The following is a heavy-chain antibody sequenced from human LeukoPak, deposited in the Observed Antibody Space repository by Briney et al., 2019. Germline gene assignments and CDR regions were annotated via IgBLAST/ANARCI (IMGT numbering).Heavy chain of an antibody. J-gene: IGHJ4*02. CDR3: AKGYHAYCSGGSCYSGLFDY. CDR1: GFTFSSYA. D-gene: IGHD2-15*01. CDR2: ISGSGGST. V-gene: IGHV3-23*01. Sequence: GGSLRLSCAASGFTFSSYAMSWVRQAPGKGLEWVSAISGSGGSTYYADSVKGRFTISRDNSKNTLYLQMNSLRAEDTAVYYCAKGYHAYCSGGSCYSGLFDYWGQGTLVTVSS.